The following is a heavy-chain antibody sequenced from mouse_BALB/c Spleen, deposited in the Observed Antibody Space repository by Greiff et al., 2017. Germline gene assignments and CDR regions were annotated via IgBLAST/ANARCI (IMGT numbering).Heavy chain of an antibody. J-gene: IGHJ4*01. Sequence: VQLQQSGAELAKPGASVKMSCKASGYTFTSYWMHWVKQRPGQGLEWIGYINPSTGYTEYNQKFKDKATLTADKSSSTAYMQLSSLTSEDSAVYYCARRKYGNYHYAMDYWGQGTSVTVSS. CDR3: ARRKYGNYHYAMDY. CDR1: GYTFTSYW. CDR2: INPSTGYT. D-gene: IGHD2-10*02. V-gene: IGHV1-7*01.